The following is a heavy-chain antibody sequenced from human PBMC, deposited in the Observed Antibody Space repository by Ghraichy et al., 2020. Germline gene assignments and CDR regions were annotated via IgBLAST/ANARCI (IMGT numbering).Heavy chain of an antibody. V-gene: IGHV3-74*01. D-gene: IGHD3-10*01. CDR3: STEDRQRRLTSPY. Sequence: GGSLRLSCAASGFTFSSYWMNWVRQAPGKGLVWVSRINSDGSSTTYADSVKGRFTISRDNGKNTLYLRMNSLRAEDTAVYFCSTEDRQRRLTSPYWGQGTLVIVSS. CDR1: GFTFSSYW. J-gene: IGHJ1*01. CDR2: INSDGSST.